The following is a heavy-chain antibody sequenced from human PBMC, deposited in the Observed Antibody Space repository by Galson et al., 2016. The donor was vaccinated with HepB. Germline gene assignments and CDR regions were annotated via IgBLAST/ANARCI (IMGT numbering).Heavy chain of an antibody. CDR1: GFIFSNYA. CDR2: ISEDGSSK. D-gene: IGHD1-26*01. CDR3: ARAALVGPTYPLDF. Sequence: SLRLSCAASGFIFSNYAVLWVRQAPGKGPEWVAVISEDGSSKHYIASVEGRFTVSRDNSKNTFYLQMNSLRAEDRAVYYCARAALVGPTYPLDFWGPGTLVTVSS. V-gene: IGHV3-30*04. J-gene: IGHJ4*02.